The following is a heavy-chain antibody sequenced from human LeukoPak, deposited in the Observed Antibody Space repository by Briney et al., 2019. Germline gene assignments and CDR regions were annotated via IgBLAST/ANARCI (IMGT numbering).Heavy chain of an antibody. CDR1: GFTFSSYG. V-gene: IGHV3-33*01. D-gene: IGHD1-26*01. Sequence: GGSLRLSCAASGFTFSSYGMHWVRQAPGKGLEWLAVIWYDGSNKYYADSVTARFTISRDNSKNTLYLQMNSLRAEDTAVYYCARKQLDGSAFDIWGQGTMVTVSS. CDR2: IWYDGSNK. J-gene: IGHJ3*02. CDR3: ARKQLDGSAFDI.